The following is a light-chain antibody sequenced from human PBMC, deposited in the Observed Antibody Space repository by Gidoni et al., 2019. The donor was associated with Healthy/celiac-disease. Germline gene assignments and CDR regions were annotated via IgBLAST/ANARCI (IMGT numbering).Light chain of an antibody. CDR3: QQYKNWTPMYT. J-gene: IGKJ2*01. V-gene: IGKV3-15*01. Sequence: DIVMTQSPATLSVSPGERATLSCRASQSVSSNLAWYQQKPGQAPRLLIYGASTRATGIPARFSGSGSGTEFTLTISSLQSEDFAVYDCQQYKNWTPMYTFGQGTKLEIK. CDR1: QSVSSN. CDR2: GAS.